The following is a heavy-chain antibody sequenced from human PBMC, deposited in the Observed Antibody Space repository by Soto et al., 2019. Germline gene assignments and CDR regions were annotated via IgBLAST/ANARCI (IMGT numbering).Heavy chain of an antibody. Sequence: GKSLKISFKGSGYSFTIYLIGWVRQMPGKGLALMGMIYPADSDTGYMPSFQGQVTISADTSKSPAYLQWSSLKPSDTAMYYCARHGQYGGGDCWSDYWGQGTLVTVSS. CDR1: GYSFTIYL. CDR2: IYPADSDT. D-gene: IGHD2-21*02. J-gene: IGHJ4*02. V-gene: IGHV5-51*01. CDR3: ARHGQYGGGDCWSDY.